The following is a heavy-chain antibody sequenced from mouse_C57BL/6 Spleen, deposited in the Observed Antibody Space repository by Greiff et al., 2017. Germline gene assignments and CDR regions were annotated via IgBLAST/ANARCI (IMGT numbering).Heavy chain of an antibody. CDR2: IWSGGST. J-gene: IGHJ1*03. V-gene: IGHV2-2*01. CDR3: ARTDSNYGWYFDV. Sequence: QVQLQQSGPGLVQPSQSLSITCTVSGFSLTSYGVHWVRQSPGKGLEWLGVIWSGGSTDYNAAFISRLSISKDNSKSQVFFKMNSLQADDTAIYYCARTDSNYGWYFDVWGTGTTVTVSS. CDR1: GFSLTSYG. D-gene: IGHD2-5*01.